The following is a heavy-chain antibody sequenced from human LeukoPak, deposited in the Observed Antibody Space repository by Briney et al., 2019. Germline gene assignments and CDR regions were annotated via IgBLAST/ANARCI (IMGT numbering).Heavy chain of an antibody. CDR1: GFTFSSYS. V-gene: IGHV3-21*01. J-gene: IGHJ6*02. CDR2: ISSSSSYI. Sequence: GGSLRLSCAASGFTFSSYSMNWVRQAPGKGLEWVSFISSSSSYIYYADSVKGRFTISRDKAKNSLYLQMNSLRAEDTAVYYCARDKFSIVGGGMDVWGQGTTVTVSS. D-gene: IGHD3-22*01. CDR3: ARDKFSIVGGGMDV.